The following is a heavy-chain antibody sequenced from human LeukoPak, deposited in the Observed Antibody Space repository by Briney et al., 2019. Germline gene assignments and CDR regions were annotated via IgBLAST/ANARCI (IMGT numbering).Heavy chain of an antibody. Sequence: KASETLSLTCDVYGGSLSGYYWSWIRQPPGKGLEWIGEINHSGSTNYNPSLKSRVTISVDTSKNQFSLKLSSVTAADTAVYYCARPIGDYGGGFDYWGQGTLVTVSS. CDR1: GGSLSGYY. J-gene: IGHJ4*02. CDR2: INHSGST. V-gene: IGHV4-34*01. D-gene: IGHD4-17*01. CDR3: ARPIGDYGGGFDY.